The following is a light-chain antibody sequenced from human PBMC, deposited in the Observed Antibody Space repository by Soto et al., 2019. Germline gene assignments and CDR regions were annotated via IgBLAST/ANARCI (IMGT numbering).Light chain of an antibody. CDR2: RSS. J-gene: IGKJ1*01. Sequence: IQMTQSPAALSAYEGERVMMTCRASRRISGWLAWYQQKPGKAPKLLIYRSSTLESGVPSRFSGSGSGTEFTLTISSLQPDDFAAYYCQQYYSLWPFGPGAKV. CDR1: RRISGW. CDR3: QQYYSLWP. V-gene: IGKV1-5*03.